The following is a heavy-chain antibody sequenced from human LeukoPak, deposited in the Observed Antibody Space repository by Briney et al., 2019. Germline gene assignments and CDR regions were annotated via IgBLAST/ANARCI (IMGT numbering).Heavy chain of an antibody. V-gene: IGHV1-69*13. Sequence: ASVKVSCKASGYSFSDYYMHWVRQAPGQGLEWMGGIIPIFGTANYAQKFQGRVTITADESTSTAYMELSSLRSEDTAVYYCARAPITPDAFDIWGQGTMVTVSS. CDR3: ARAPITPDAFDI. J-gene: IGHJ3*02. CDR1: GYSFSDYY. D-gene: IGHD5-12*01. CDR2: IIPIFGTA.